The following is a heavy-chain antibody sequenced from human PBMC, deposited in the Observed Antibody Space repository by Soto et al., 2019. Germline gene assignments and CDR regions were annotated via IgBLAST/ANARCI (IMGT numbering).Heavy chain of an antibody. CDR1: GFTFNTHW. V-gene: IGHV3-74*01. CDR3: ARGGAMGVDY. D-gene: IGHD1-26*01. J-gene: IGHJ4*02. CDR2: IYFDGITT. Sequence: CTASGFTFNTHWMHWVRQAPGKGLVWVSRIYFDGITTNYADSVKGRLTVSRDNAKNTVYLHVNTLRDEDTAVYYCARGGAMGVDYWGQGTLVTVSS.